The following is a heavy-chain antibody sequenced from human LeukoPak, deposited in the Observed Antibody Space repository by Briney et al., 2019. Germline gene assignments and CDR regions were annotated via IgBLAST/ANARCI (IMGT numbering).Heavy chain of an antibody. D-gene: IGHD5-18*01. CDR2: ISYDGSNK. Sequence: GRSLRLSCAASGFTFSSYAMHWVRQAPGKGLEWVAVISYDGSNKYYADSVKGRFTISRDNSRNTLYLQMNSLRAEDTAVYYCAGEKRKGYSYGIVDYWGQGTLVTVSS. CDR1: GFTFSSYA. CDR3: AGEKRKGYSYGIVDY. J-gene: IGHJ4*02. V-gene: IGHV3-30-3*01.